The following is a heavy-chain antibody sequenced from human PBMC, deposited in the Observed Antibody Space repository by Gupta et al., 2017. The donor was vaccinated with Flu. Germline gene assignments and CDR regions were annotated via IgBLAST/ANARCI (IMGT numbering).Heavy chain of an antibody. CDR3: ARKGGGHCSGGSCYSFDF. J-gene: IGHJ4*02. Sequence: QVQLVQSGAEVKKPGSLVKVSCKASGVTFSTYALNWVRQAPGQGLEWMGGIIPVFGPTNYAQKFQGRVTITADESTSTAYMEISSLRSEDTAVYYCARKGGGHCSGGSCYSFDFWGQGTLVTVSS. V-gene: IGHV1-69*01. CDR2: IIPVFGPT. CDR1: GVTFSTYA. D-gene: IGHD2-15*01.